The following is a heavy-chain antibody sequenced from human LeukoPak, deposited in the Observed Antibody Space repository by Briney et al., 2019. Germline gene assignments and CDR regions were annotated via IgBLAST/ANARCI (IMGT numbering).Heavy chain of an antibody. Sequence: PSQTLTLTCAASGGSISSGNYYWSWIPQPTGQGLEWIGRIYSSGTTTYNLSRKSRVSISADTSKNQYSLRLTSVTVADTAVYFCARESDLSYYDRTDYWGQGTLVTVSS. CDR2: IYSSGTT. D-gene: IGHD3-22*01. J-gene: IGHJ4*02. CDR3: ARESDLSYYDRTDY. V-gene: IGHV4-61*02. CDR1: GGSISSGNYY.